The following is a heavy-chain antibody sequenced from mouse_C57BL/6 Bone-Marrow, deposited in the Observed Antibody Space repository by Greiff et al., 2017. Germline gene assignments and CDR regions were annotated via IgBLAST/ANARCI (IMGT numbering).Heavy chain of an antibody. J-gene: IGHJ4*01. D-gene: IGHD2-12*01. CDR2: IWRGGST. Sequence: QVQLKESGPGLVQPSQSLSITCTVSGFSLTSYGVHWVRQSPGKGLEWLGVIWRGGSTDYNAAFMSRLSITKDNSKSQVFFKMNSLPADDTAIYYCAKKISCYDPYAMDYWGQGTSVTVSS. V-gene: IGHV2-5*01. CDR1: GFSLTSYG. CDR3: AKKISCYDPYAMDY.